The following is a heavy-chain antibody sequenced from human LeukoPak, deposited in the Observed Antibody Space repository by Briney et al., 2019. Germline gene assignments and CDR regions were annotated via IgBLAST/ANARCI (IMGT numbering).Heavy chain of an antibody. CDR2: IIPIFGTA. CDR1: GGTFSSYA. D-gene: IGHD2-21*02. J-gene: IGHJ4*02. Sequence: SVKVSCKASGGTFSSYAISWVRQAPGQGLEWMGGIIPIFGTANYAQKFQGRVTITTDESTSTAYMELSSLRSEDTAVYYCARDTGAYCGGDCYQGYFGYWGQGTLVTVSS. V-gene: IGHV1-69*05. CDR3: ARDTGAYCGGDCYQGYFGY.